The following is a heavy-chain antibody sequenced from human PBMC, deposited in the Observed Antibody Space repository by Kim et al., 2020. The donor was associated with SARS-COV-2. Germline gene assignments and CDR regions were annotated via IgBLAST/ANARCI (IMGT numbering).Heavy chain of an antibody. CDR2: ISGTGGST. Sequence: GGSLRLSCAASGFTFTSYAMSWVRQAPGMGLEWVSSISGTGGSTYYADSVKGRFTISRDNSKNTLYLQMNSLRAEDTAVYYCAKEGRSSYYGSESLPYYFGYWGQGTLVTVSS. CDR1: GFTFTSYA. J-gene: IGHJ4*02. CDR3: AKEGRSSYYGSESLPYYFGY. D-gene: IGHD3-10*01. V-gene: IGHV3-23*01.